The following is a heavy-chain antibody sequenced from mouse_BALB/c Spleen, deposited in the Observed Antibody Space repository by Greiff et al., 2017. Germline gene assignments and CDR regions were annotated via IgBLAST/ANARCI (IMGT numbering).Heavy chain of an antibody. V-gene: IGHV1-87*01. J-gene: IGHJ2*01. Sequence: VQLQQSGAELARPGASVKLSCKASGYTFTSYWMQWVKQRPGQGLEWIGAIYPGDGDTRYTQKFKGKATLTADKSSSTAYMQLSSLASEDSAVYYCARWGDYDVGDYWGHGTTLTVSS. CDR2: IYPGDGDT. CDR3: ARWGDYDVGDY. D-gene: IGHD2-4*01. CDR1: GYTFTSYW.